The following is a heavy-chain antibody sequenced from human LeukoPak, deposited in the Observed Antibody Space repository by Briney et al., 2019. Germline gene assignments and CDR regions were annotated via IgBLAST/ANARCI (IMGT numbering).Heavy chain of an antibody. D-gene: IGHD2-8*02. J-gene: IGHJ4*02. CDR2: ISSSSSSI. CDR3: ARDVGYCTV. Sequence: GGSLRLSCAASGFTFSSYTMNWVRQAPGQGLEWVSSISSSSSSIYYADSLKGRFTISRDNAKNSLYLQMNILRVEDTAVYYCARDVGYCTVWGQGTLVTVSS. V-gene: IGHV3-21*01. CDR1: GFTFSSYT.